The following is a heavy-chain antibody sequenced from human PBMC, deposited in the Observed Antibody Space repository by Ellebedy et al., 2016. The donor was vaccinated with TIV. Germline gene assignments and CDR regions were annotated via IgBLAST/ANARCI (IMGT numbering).Heavy chain of an antibody. CDR2: ISAYNGNT. V-gene: IGHV1-18*01. CDR1: GYTFTSYG. CDR3: ARDLDVSGLIWSGYLAYFDY. D-gene: IGHD3-3*01. J-gene: IGHJ4*02. Sequence: AASVKVSCKASGYTFTSYGISWARQAPGQGLEWMGWISAYNGNTNYAQKLQGRVTMTTDTSTSTAYMELRSLRSDDTAVYYCARDLDVSGLIWSGYLAYFDYWGQGTLVTVSS.